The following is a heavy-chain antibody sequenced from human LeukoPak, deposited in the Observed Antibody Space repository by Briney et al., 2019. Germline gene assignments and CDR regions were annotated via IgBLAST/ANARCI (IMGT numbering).Heavy chain of an antibody. CDR1: GLTFSSHS. CDR2: IRSSSRTT. V-gene: IGHV3-48*01. CDR3: ASWAGTTAGFSGPFDF. D-gene: IGHD6-25*01. Sequence: GGSLRLSCAASGLTFSSHSMNWVRQAPGKGLEGVSQIRSSSRTTYYADSVKGRFTISRDDAKNSLYLQMNSLRGEDTAVYYCASWAGTTAGFSGPFDFWGQGTLVTVSS. J-gene: IGHJ4*02.